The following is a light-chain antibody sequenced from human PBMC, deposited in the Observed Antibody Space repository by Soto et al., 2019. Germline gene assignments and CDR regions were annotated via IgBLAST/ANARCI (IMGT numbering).Light chain of an antibody. V-gene: IGLV2-23*01. CDR3: CSYAGSSTPIV. Sequence: QSALTQPASVSGSPGQSITISCTGTSSDVGSYNLVSWYQQYSGKAPKLMIYEGSKRPSGVSNRFSGSKSGNTASLTISGLQAEDEADYYCCSYAGSSTPIVFGTGTKVTVL. J-gene: IGLJ1*01. CDR2: EGS. CDR1: SSDVGSYNL.